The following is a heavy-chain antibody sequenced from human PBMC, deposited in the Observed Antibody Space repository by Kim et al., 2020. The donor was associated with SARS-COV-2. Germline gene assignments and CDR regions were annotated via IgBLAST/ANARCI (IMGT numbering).Heavy chain of an antibody. D-gene: IGHD3-9*01. CDR2: ISYDGSNK. V-gene: IGHV3-30*18. CDR3: AKDGAGLRYFDWLFYYYGMDV. CDR1: GFTFSSYG. Sequence: GGSLRLSCAASGFTFSSYGMHWVRQAPGKGLEWVAVISYDGSNKYYADSVKGRFTISRDNSKNTLYLQMNSLRAEDTAVYYCAKDGAGLRYFDWLFYYYGMDVWGQGTTVTVSS. J-gene: IGHJ6*02.